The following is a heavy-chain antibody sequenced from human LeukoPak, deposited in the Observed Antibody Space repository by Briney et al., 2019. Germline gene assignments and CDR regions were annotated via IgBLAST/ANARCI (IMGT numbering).Heavy chain of an antibody. J-gene: IGHJ6*02. CDR2: ISYDGSNK. Sequence: HPGGSLRLSCAASGFTFSSYGMHWVRQAPGKGLEWVAVISYDGSNKYYADSVKGRFTISRDNSKNTLYLQMNSLRAEDTAVYYCAKDRTTVTYAGLNGMDVWGQGTTVTVSS. CDR3: AKDRTTVTYAGLNGMDV. CDR1: GFTFSSYG. V-gene: IGHV3-30*18. D-gene: IGHD4-17*01.